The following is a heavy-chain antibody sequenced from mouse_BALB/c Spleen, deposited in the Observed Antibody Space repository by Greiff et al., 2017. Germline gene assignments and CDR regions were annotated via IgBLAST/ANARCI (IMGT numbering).Heavy chain of an antibody. CDR1: GYTFSSYT. Sequence: EVQVVQSGGGLVQPGWSLKLSCAASGYTFSSYTMSWVRQTPGQRLEWVAYISHGGGDTYYPGTVKGRFTISRDNATNTPYLQISSLKSEDTAMYYCARQDDWFAYWGQGTMVTVSA. CDR3: ARQDDWFAY. J-gene: IGHJ3*01. CDR2: ISHGGGDT. V-gene: IGHV5-12-2*01.